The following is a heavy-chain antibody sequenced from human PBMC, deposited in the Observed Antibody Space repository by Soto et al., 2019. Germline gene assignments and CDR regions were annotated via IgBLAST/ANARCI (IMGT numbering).Heavy chain of an antibody. CDR2: ISGSGGST. CDR1: GFTFSSYA. J-gene: IGHJ4*02. CDR3: AKRRGYDFWSGYNFDY. D-gene: IGHD3-3*01. Sequence: GGSLRLSCAASGFTFSSYAMSWVRQAPGKGLEWVSAISGSGGSTYYADSVKGRFTISRDNSKNTLYLQMNSLRAEDTAVYYCAKRRGYDFWSGYNFDYWGQGTLVTVSS. V-gene: IGHV3-23*01.